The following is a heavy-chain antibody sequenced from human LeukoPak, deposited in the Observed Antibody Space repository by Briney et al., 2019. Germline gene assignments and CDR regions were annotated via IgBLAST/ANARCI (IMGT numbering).Heavy chain of an antibody. V-gene: IGHV4-4*02. D-gene: IGHD1-26*01. CDR3: AREGIVGANFDY. CDR1: GGSISSSNW. Sequence: SETLSLTCAVSGGSISSSNWWSWVRQPPGKGLEWIGEIYHSGSTNYNPSLKSRVTISVDKPKNQFSLKLSSVTAADTAVYYCAREGIVGANFDYWGQGTLVTVSS. CDR2: IYHSGST. J-gene: IGHJ4*02.